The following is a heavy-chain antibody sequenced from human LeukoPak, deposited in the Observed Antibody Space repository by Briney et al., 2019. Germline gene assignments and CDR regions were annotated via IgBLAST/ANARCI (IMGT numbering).Heavy chain of an antibody. CDR1: GFTFSSYA. D-gene: IGHD1-7*01. CDR3: ARDRAYNWNYVGIAFDY. Sequence: GGSLRLSCAASGFTFSSYAMHWVRQAPGKGLEWVAVISYDGSNKYYADSVKGRFTISRDNSKNTLYLQMNSLRAEDTAVYYCARDRAYNWNYVGIAFDYWGQGTLVTVSS. V-gene: IGHV3-30-3*01. CDR2: ISYDGSNK. J-gene: IGHJ4*02.